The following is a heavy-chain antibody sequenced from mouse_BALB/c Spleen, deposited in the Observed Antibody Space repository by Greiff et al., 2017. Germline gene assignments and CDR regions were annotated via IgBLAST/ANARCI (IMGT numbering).Heavy chain of an antibody. V-gene: IGHV1-18*01. J-gene: IGHJ1*01. D-gene: IGHD2-2*01. CDR2: INPNNGGT. CDR1: GNTFTEYT. CDR3: ATGYGYDDGYFDV. Sequence: EVKLVESGPELVKPGASVKISCKTSGNTFTEYTMHWVKQSHGKSLEWIGGINPNNGGTSYNQKFKGKATLTVDKSSSTAYMELRSLTSEDSAVYYCATGYGYDDGYFDVWGAGTTVTVSS.